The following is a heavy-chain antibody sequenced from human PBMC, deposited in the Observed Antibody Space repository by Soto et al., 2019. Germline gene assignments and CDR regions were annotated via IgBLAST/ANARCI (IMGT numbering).Heavy chain of an antibody. J-gene: IGHJ5*02. Sequence: SETLSLTCTVSGAPISGFYWSWIRQPPGKELEWIGHVYYTGSTNYNSAFKSRVTISLDTSKNQFSLSLSSVTTADTAVYYCARRRDGYTGIWFDPWGQGTLVTVSS. CDR2: VYYTGST. V-gene: IGHV4-59*01. CDR3: ARRRDGYTGIWFDP. D-gene: IGHD1-1*01. CDR1: GAPISGFY.